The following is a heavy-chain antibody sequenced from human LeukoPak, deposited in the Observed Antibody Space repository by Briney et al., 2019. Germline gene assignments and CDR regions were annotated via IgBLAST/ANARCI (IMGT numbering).Heavy chain of an antibody. D-gene: IGHD1-14*01. Sequence: GGSLRLSCAASGFTFSNYWMNWARQAPGKGLEWVSAISGSGGSTYYADSVKGRFTISRDNSKNTLYLQMNSLRAEDTAVYYCAKTITGKPINYFDYWGQGTLVTVSS. CDR1: GFTFSNYW. CDR3: AKTITGKPINYFDY. V-gene: IGHV3-23*01. CDR2: ISGSGGST. J-gene: IGHJ4*02.